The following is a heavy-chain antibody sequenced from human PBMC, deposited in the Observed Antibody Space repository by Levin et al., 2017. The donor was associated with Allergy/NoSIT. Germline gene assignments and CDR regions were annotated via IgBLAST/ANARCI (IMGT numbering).Heavy chain of an antibody. Sequence: VASVKVSCKASGYAFKYYGITWVRQAPGQGLEWMGWVSPYDGKIIYAQKFQDRLSMTTDAPTTTVHMELRSLRSEDTAIYYCARDRAGGRKADFDNWGQGTLVTVSS. V-gene: IGHV1-18*01. D-gene: IGHD6-19*01. CDR2: VSPYDGKI. J-gene: IGHJ4*02. CDR1: GYAFKYYG. CDR3: ARDRAGGRKADFDN.